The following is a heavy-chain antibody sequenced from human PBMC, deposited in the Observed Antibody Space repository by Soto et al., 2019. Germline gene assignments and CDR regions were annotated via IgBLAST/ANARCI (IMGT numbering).Heavy chain of an antibody. Sequence: QVQLVESGGGVVQPGRSLRLSCAASGFTFSSYGMHWVRQAPGKGLEWVAVIWYDGSNKYYADSVKGRFTISRDNSKKTVDLQRNSLRAEDTAVYYCASGGIASAACPLDYWGQGTLVTVSS. CDR3: ASGGIASAACPLDY. CDR2: IWYDGSNK. CDR1: GFTFSSYG. J-gene: IGHJ4*02. D-gene: IGHD6-13*01. V-gene: IGHV3-33*01.